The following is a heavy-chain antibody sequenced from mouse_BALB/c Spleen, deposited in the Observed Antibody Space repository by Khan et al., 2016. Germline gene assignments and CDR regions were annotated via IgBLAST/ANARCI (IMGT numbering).Heavy chain of an antibody. CDR2: FRLKSDNYAT. D-gene: IGHD2-13*01. CDR1: GFTFSSYW. Sequence: EVKLEESGGGLVQPGGSMKLSCVASGFTFSSYWMSWVRQSPEKGPEWVAEFRLKSDNYATHYAESVKGKFTISRDDSKSRLYLQLNSLRAEDIGIYYCTGEMGFDYWGQGTLVTVSA. V-gene: IGHV6-6*02. J-gene: IGHJ3*01. CDR3: TGEMGFDY.